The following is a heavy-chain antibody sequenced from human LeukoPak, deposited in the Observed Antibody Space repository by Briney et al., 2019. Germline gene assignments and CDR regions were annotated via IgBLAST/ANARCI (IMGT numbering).Heavy chain of an antibody. CDR1: GYTFTDYY. CDR3: ASGRTDIVVVPATLRNYYFDY. V-gene: IGHV1-2*02. CDR2: INPYTGDT. J-gene: IGHJ4*02. Sequence: ASVKVSCKASGYTFTDYYMHWVRQAPGQGLEWMGWINPYTGDTYYAQKFHGRITMTRDTSISTIYMERSRLTFDDTAVYYCASGRTDIVVVPATLRNYYFDYWGQGTLVTVSS. D-gene: IGHD2-2*01.